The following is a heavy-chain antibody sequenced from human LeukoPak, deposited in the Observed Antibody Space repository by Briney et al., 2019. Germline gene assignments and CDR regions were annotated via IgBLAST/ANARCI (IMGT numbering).Heavy chain of an antibody. V-gene: IGHV1-46*01. CDR3: ARGGNSPWELRPLYY. D-gene: IGHD1-26*01. Sequence: ASVKVSCKASGYTFTSYYMHWVRQAPGQGLEWMGIINPSGGSTSYAQKLQGRVTMTTDTSTSTAYMELRSLRSDDTAVYYCARGGNSPWELRPLYYWGQGTLVTVSS. CDR2: INPSGGST. CDR1: GYTFTSYY. J-gene: IGHJ4*02.